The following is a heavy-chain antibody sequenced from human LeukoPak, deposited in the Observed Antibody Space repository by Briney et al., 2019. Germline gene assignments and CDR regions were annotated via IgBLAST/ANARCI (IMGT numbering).Heavy chain of an antibody. CDR3: ARSEVAGTGNNWFDP. D-gene: IGHD6-19*01. Sequence: PSETLSLTCTVSGYSISSGYYWGWIRQPPGKGLEWIGSIYHSGSTYYNPSLKSRVTISVDTSKNQFSLKLSSVTAADTAVYYCARSEVAGTGNNWFDPWGQGTLVTVSS. J-gene: IGHJ5*02. V-gene: IGHV4-38-2*02. CDR2: IYHSGST. CDR1: GYSISSGYY.